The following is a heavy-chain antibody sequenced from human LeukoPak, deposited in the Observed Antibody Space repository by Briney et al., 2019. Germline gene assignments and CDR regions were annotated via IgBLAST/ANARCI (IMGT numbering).Heavy chain of an antibody. CDR2: IYHSGST. V-gene: IGHV4-59*01. CDR1: GGSISIYY. Sequence: SETLSLTCTVSGGSISIYYWNWIRQPPGKGLEWIGSIYHSGSTIYNPSLKSRVTISGDTSKNQFSLTLASVTAADTAVYYCTRDRELGSWGQGTLVTVSS. CDR3: TRDRELGS. D-gene: IGHD1-26*01. J-gene: IGHJ5*02.